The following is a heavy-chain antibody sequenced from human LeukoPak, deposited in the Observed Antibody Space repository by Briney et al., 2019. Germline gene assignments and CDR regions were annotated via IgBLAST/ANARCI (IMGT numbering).Heavy chain of an antibody. CDR2: INPNSGGT. Sequence: GASVKVSCKASGYTFTGYYMHWVRQAPGQGLEWMGWINPNSGGTNYAQKFQGRVTMTRDTSISTAYMELSRLRSDDTAVYYCARGNRGFIVVVVAAARRRDRFDPWGQGTLVTVSS. J-gene: IGHJ5*02. V-gene: IGHV1-2*02. CDR1: GYTFTGYY. CDR3: ARGNRGFIVVVVAAARRRDRFDP. D-gene: IGHD2-15*01.